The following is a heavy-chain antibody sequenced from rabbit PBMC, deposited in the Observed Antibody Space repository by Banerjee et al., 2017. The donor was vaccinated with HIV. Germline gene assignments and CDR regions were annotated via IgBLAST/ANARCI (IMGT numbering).Heavy chain of an antibody. V-gene: IGHV1S40*01. CDR3: ARDEGGIDYYFNL. CDR2: IYSGDGST. D-gene: IGHD8-1*01. Sequence: QSLEESGGDLVKPGASLTLTCTASGFSLSSNYMCWVRQAPGKGLEWIGCIYSGDGSTYYASWAKGRFTISKASSTTVTLQMTSLTVADTATYFCARDEGGIDYYFNLWGPGTLVTVS. J-gene: IGHJ4*01. CDR1: GFSLSSNY.